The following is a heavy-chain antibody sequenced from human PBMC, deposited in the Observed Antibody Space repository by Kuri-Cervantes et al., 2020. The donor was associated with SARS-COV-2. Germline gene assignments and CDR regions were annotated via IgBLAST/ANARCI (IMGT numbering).Heavy chain of an antibody. CDR2: INAGNGNT. D-gene: IGHD3-10*01. V-gene: IGHV1-3*01. Sequence: ASVKVSCKASGYTFTSYAMHWVRQAPGQRLEWMGWINAGNGNTKYSQKFQGRVTMTRDTSTSTVYMELSSLRAEDTAVYYCARGMVQGVINYWGQGTLVTVSS. J-gene: IGHJ4*02. CDR1: GYTFTSYA. CDR3: ARGMVQGVINY.